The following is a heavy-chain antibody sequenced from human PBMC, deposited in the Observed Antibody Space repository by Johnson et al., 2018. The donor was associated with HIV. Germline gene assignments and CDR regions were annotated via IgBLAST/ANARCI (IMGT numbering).Heavy chain of an antibody. J-gene: IGHJ3*02. D-gene: IGHD6-19*01. V-gene: IGHV3-15*01. CDR2: IKSKTDGGTT. CDR3: TTGRYSSGWYRGGAFDI. CDR1: GFTFSNAW. Sequence: VQLVESGGGLVKPGGSLRLSCAASGFTFSNAWMSWVRQAPGKGLEWVGRIKSKTDGGTTDYAAPVKGRFTISRDDSKNTLYLQMNSLKTEDTAVYYCTTGRYSSGWYRGGAFDIWGQGTMVTVSS.